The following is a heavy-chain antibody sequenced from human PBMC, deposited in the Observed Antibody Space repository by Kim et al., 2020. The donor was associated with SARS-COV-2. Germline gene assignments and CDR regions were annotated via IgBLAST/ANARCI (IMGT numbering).Heavy chain of an antibody. CDR3: ARTSGPRVAAPDDWFDP. D-gene: IGHD6-6*01. CDR1: GGSFSGYY. CDR2: INHSGST. V-gene: IGHV4-34*01. J-gene: IGHJ5*02. Sequence: SETLSLTCAVYGGSFSGYYWRWIRQPPGKGLEWIGEINHSGSTNYNPSLKSRVTISVDTSKNQFSLKLSSVTAADTAVYYFARTSGPRVAAPDDWFDPWGQGTLVTVSS.